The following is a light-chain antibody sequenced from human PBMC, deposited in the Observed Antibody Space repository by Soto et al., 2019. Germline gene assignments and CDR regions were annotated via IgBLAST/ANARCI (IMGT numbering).Light chain of an antibody. CDR1: QGISYH. V-gene: IGKV1-33*01. Sequence: DLQMTQSPSSLSASVGDRVTITCRASQGISYHVAWYQQKPGKVPKLLIYGASNLETGVPSRFSGSGSGTDFTFTLSSLQPEDIATYFCQQYDNVPYTFGQGTKLEI. J-gene: IGKJ2*01. CDR2: GAS. CDR3: QQYDNVPYT.